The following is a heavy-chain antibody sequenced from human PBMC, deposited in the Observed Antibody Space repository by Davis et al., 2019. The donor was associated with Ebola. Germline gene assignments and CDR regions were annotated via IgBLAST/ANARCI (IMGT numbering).Heavy chain of an antibody. Sequence: GESLKISCAASGFTFSSYWMSWVRQAPGKGLEWVANIKQDGSEKYYVDSVKGRFTISRDNAKNSLYLQMNSLRAEDTAVYYCAKDSVLPDYYYYYGMDVWGQGTTVTVSS. D-gene: IGHD2-15*01. CDR2: IKQDGSEK. V-gene: IGHV3-7*03. J-gene: IGHJ6*02. CDR3: AKDSVLPDYYYYYGMDV. CDR1: GFTFSSYW.